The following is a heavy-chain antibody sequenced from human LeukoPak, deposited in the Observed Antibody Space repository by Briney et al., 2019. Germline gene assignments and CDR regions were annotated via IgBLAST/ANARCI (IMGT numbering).Heavy chain of an antibody. J-gene: IGHJ4*02. CDR2: SSAYNGDT. V-gene: IGHV1-18*01. Sequence: ASVKVSCKASGYTFTDFGISWVRQAPGQGLEWMGWSSAYNGDTKYAQKFQGRVTMTTDTSTSTAYMELRSLRSDDTAVYYCARDRRSSSWYSPDYWGQGTLVTVSS. D-gene: IGHD6-13*01. CDR3: ARDRRSSSWYSPDY. CDR1: GYTFTDFG.